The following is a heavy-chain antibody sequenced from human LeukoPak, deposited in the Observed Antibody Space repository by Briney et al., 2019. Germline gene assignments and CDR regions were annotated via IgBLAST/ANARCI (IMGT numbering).Heavy chain of an antibody. J-gene: IGHJ4*02. CDR1: GFSLEAYG. Sequence: GRSLRLSCAASGFSLEAYGMYWVRQAPGKGLEWVSGITWNSDDMAYADSVEGRFTISRDNAKNCLYLHMNSLTVEDTALYYCTRVTSWRTGFDYWGQGTLVTVSS. CDR2: ITWNSDDM. CDR3: TRVTSWRTGFDY. D-gene: IGHD1-1*01. V-gene: IGHV3-9*01.